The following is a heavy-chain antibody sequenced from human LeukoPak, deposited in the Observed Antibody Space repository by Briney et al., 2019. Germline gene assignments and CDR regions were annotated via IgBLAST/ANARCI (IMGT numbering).Heavy chain of an antibody. D-gene: IGHD5-24*01. CDR2: IYYSGST. CDR1: GGSISSYY. Sequence: SETLSLTCTVSGGSISSYYWSWIRQPPGKGLEWIGNIYYSGSTNYNPSLKSRVTISVDTSKNQFSLNLSSMTAADTAVYYCARDLRGLQLWPYDAFDIWGQGTMVTVSS. J-gene: IGHJ3*02. V-gene: IGHV4-59*01. CDR3: ARDLRGLQLWPYDAFDI.